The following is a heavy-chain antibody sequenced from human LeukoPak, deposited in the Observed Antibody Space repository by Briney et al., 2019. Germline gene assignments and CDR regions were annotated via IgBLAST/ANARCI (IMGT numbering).Heavy chain of an antibody. CDR2: IYYSGST. Sequence: SETLSLTCTVSGGSISSGGYYWSWIRQHPGKGLEWIGYIYYSGSTYYNPSLKSRVTISVDTSKSQFSLKLSSVTAADTAVYYCARTYTAMGPPDYWGQGTLVTVSS. CDR3: ARTYTAMGPPDY. D-gene: IGHD5-18*01. V-gene: IGHV4-31*03. CDR1: GGSISSGGYY. J-gene: IGHJ4*02.